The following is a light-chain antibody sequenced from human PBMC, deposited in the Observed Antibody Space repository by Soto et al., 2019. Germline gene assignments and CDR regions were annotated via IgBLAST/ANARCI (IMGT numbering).Light chain of an antibody. CDR3: QHYGSLLWT. CDR2: AAS. J-gene: IGKJ1*01. Sequence: EIVLTQSRGTLSLTPGEKATLACRVSQSVSVNSLAWYQQKGGQAPRLLIYAASTRATGVPDRFSGTGSGTDFALTISRLETDDSAVYYCQHYGSLLWTFCQGTKV. V-gene: IGKV3-20*01. CDR1: QSVSVNS.